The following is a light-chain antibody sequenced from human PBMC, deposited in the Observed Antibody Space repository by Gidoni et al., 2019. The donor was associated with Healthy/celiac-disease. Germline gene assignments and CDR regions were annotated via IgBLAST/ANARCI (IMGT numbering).Light chain of an antibody. Sequence: DIQMTQPPSTLSASVVDRVTITCRASQSISSWLAWYQQKPGKAPKLLIYKASSLESGVPSRFSGSGSGTEFTLTISSLQPDDFATYYCQQYNSYSQTFGQGTKVEIK. CDR2: KAS. V-gene: IGKV1-5*03. J-gene: IGKJ1*01. CDR1: QSISSW. CDR3: QQYNSYSQT.